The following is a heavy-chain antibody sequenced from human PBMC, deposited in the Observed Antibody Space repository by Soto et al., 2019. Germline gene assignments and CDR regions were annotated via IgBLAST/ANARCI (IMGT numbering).Heavy chain of an antibody. V-gene: IGHV1-8*01. D-gene: IGHD5-12*01. CDR2: MNPNTGDT. CDR1: GYTFISYD. CDR3: ARGDGYIFDY. Sequence: QVQLVQSGAEVKKPGASVKVSCKASGYTFISYDINWVRQATGQGLEWMGWMNPNTGDTGYAQKFQVRVTMTRNTSINTANLELSRLISDDTAVYFCARGDGYIFDYWGQGTLVTVSS. J-gene: IGHJ4*02.